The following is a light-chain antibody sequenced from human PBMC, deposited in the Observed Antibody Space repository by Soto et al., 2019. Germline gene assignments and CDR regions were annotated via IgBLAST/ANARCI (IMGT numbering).Light chain of an antibody. CDR2: DVS. V-gene: IGLV2-14*01. J-gene: IGLJ1*01. Sequence: QSALTQPASVSGSPGQAITISCTGTSSDVGGYTYVSWYQQHPGKAPKFIIYDVSNRPSGVSKRFSGSKSGNTASLTISGLQAEDEADYYCSSYTTSNTRQIVFGTGTKLTVL. CDR1: SSDVGGYTY. CDR3: SSYTTSNTRQIV.